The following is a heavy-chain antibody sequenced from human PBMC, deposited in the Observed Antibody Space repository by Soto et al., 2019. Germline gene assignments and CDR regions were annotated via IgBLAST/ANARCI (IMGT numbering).Heavy chain of an antibody. D-gene: IGHD3-3*01. CDR2: IISSGSTK. CDR3: ARAISGVGILDY. J-gene: IGHJ4*02. CDR1: GFTFSDYY. Sequence: QVQLEESGGGLVKPGGSLRLSCAAGGFTFSDYYMTWIRQAPGKGLDWVSYIISSGSTKYYADSVKGRFTISRDNAKNSLYLQMNSLRAEDTAVYYCARAISGVGILDYWGQGTLVTVSS. V-gene: IGHV3-11*01.